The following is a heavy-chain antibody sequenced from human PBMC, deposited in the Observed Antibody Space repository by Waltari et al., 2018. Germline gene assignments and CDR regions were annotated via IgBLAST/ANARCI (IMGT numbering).Heavy chain of an antibody. CDR3: ARALSVVVTAIQVWAFDI. D-gene: IGHD2-21*02. Sequence: QVQLQESGPGLVKPSQTLSLTCTVSGGSISSGGYYWSWIRQHPGKGLEWIGYIYHSGSTFYNPSLKSRVTISVDRSKNQFSLKLSSVTAADTAVYYCARALSVVVTAIQVWAFDIWGQGTMVTVSS. J-gene: IGHJ3*02. V-gene: IGHV4-31*03. CDR2: IYHSGST. CDR1: GGSISSGGYY.